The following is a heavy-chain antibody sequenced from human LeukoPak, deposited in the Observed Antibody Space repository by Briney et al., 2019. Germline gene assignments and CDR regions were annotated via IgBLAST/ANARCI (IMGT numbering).Heavy chain of an antibody. J-gene: IGHJ4*02. CDR1: GGSFSGYY. V-gene: IGHV4-34*01. CDR3: ARGRGAVAAG. Sequence: ASETLSLTCAVYGGSFSGYYWSWIRQPPGKGLEWIGEINHSGSTNYNPSLKSRVTISVDTSKNQFSLKLSSVTAADTAVYYCARGRGAVAAGWGQGTLVTVSS. D-gene: IGHD6-19*01. CDR2: INHSGST.